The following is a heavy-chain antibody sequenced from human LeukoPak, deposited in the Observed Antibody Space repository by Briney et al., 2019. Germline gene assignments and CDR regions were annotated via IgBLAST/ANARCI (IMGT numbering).Heavy chain of an antibody. J-gene: IGHJ3*02. V-gene: IGHV4-31*03. CDR2: ISYSGST. Sequence: SQTLSLTCTVSGGSISSGRYYWTWVRQHPGKGLEWIGYISYSGSTYYNPSLRSRVIITADTSQNQFSLKLSSVTAADTAVYYCARDTTEAFDIWGQGTKVTVSS. D-gene: IGHD4-17*01. CDR1: GGSISSGRYY. CDR3: ARDTTEAFDI.